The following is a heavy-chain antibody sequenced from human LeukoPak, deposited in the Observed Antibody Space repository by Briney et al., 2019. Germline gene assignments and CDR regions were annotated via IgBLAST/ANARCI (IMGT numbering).Heavy chain of an antibody. J-gene: IGHJ4*02. CDR2: INHSGST. CDR3: ARDRGYSYGPDY. CDR1: GGSFSDYY. Sequence: SETLSLTCAVYGGSFSDYYWSWIRQPPGQGLEWIGEINHSGSTNYNPSLKSRVTISVDTSKNQFSLKLSSVTAADTAVYYCARDRGYSYGPDYWGQGTLVTVSS. D-gene: IGHD5-18*01. V-gene: IGHV4-34*01.